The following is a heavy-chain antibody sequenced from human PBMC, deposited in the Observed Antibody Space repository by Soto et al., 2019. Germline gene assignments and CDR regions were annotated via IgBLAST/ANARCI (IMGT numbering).Heavy chain of an antibody. J-gene: IGHJ5*02. Sequence: ASVKVSCKASGYSFSTYDISWLRQAPGQGPEWMGRISPKNGNTNYAQNFQDRVTMTADTSSSTAYMELRGLRSDDTAKYYCATSYDSGFDPWGEGTLVTVSA. D-gene: IGHD3-3*01. CDR2: ISPKNGNT. V-gene: IGHV1-18*04. CDR3: ATSYDSGFDP. CDR1: GYSFSTYD.